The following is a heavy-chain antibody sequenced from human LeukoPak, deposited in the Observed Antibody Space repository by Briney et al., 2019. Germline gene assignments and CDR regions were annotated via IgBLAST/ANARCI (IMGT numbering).Heavy chain of an antibody. V-gene: IGHV3-30*18. CDR2: ISSDGSNK. CDR1: GLSFNSCG. J-gene: IGHJ4*02. D-gene: IGHD3-10*01. CDR3: AKGSGGSGSFYNHFDC. Sequence: PGGSLRLSCAASGLSFNSCGMHWVRQAPGKGLEWVAVISSDGSNKYYAASVKGRFTISRDNSKNTLSLQMNSLRTEDTAVFHCAKGSGGSGSFYNHFDCWGQGTLVTVSS.